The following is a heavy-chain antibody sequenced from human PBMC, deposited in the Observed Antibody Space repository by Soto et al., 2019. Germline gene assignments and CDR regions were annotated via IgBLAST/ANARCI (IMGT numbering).Heavy chain of an antibody. V-gene: IGHV3-9*01. Sequence: EVQLVESGGGLVQPGRSLRLSCAASGFTFDDYAMHWVRQAPGKGLEWVSGISWNSGSIGYADSVKGRFTISRDNAKNSLYLQMNSLGAEDTALYYCAKVKRWLALYYFDYWGQGTLVTVSS. CDR3: AKVKRWLALYYFDY. CDR1: GFTFDDYA. D-gene: IGHD6-19*01. CDR2: ISWNSGSI. J-gene: IGHJ4*02.